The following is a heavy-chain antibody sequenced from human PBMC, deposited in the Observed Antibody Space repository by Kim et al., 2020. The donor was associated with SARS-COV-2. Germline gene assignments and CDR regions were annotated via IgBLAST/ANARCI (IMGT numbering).Heavy chain of an antibody. J-gene: IGHJ4*02. V-gene: IGHV4-34*01. CDR3: ARGSFDYDFWSGYYRWYFDY. CDR2: INHSGST. CDR1: GGSFSGYY. D-gene: IGHD3-3*01. Sequence: SETLSLTCAVYGGSFSGYYWSWIRQPPGKGLEWIGEINHSGSTNYNPSLKSRVTISVDTSKNQFSLKLSSVTAADTAVYYCARGSFDYDFWSGYYRWYFDYWGQGTLVTVSS.